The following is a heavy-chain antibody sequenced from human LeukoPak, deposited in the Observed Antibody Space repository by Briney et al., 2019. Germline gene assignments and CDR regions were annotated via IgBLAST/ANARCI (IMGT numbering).Heavy chain of an antibody. D-gene: IGHD6-19*01. CDR2: INPNSGGT. V-gene: IGHV1-2*02. Sequence: ASVKVSCKASGYTFTGYYMHWVRQAPGQGLEWMGWINPNSGGTNYAQKFQGRVTMTRDTSISTAYMELSRLRSDDTAVYYCARDPGIAVAGTSDYWGQGTLVIVSS. CDR3: ARDPGIAVAGTSDY. CDR1: GYTFTGYY. J-gene: IGHJ4*02.